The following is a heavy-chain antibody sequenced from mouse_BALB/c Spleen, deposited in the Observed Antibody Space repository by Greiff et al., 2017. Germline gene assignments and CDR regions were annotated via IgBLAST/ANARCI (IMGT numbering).Heavy chain of an antibody. CDR3: ARGKVPLWYFDV. J-gene: IGHJ1*01. D-gene: IGHD2-14*01. CDR2: ISYSGST. Sequence: EVHLVESGPSLVKPSQTLSLTCSVTGDSITSGYWNWIRKFPGNKLEYMGYISYSGSTYYNPSLKSRISITRDTSKNQYYLQLNSVTTEDTATYYCARGKVPLWYFDVWGAGTTVTVSS. V-gene: IGHV3-8*02. CDR1: GDSITSGY.